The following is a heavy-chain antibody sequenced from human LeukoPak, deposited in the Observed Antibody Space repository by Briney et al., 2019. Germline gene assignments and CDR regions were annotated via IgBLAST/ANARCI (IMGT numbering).Heavy chain of an antibody. CDR3: AKDPTGYSGGWYGFDY. Sequence: GGSLRLSCAASGFTFSSYGMHWVRQAPGKGLEWLAVISYDGSNKYYADSVKGRFTISRDNSKNTLYLQMNSLRAEDTAVYYCAKDPTGYSGGWYGFDYWGQGTLVTVSS. CDR2: ISYDGSNK. CDR1: GFTFSSYG. D-gene: IGHD6-19*01. J-gene: IGHJ4*02. V-gene: IGHV3-30*18.